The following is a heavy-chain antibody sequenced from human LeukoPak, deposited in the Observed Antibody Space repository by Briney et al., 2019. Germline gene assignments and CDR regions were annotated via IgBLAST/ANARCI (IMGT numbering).Heavy chain of an antibody. D-gene: IGHD6-19*01. CDR1: GYTFTSYD. J-gene: IGHJ4*02. CDR2: ININTGNP. V-gene: IGHV7-4-1*02. CDR3: AREFNSGTYYFDY. Sequence: ASVKVSCKASGYTFTSYDINWVRQAPGQGLEWMGWININTGNPTYAQGFTGRFVFSLATSVSTAHLRIRGLKSEDTAVYYCAREFNSGTYYFDYWGQGTLVTVSS.